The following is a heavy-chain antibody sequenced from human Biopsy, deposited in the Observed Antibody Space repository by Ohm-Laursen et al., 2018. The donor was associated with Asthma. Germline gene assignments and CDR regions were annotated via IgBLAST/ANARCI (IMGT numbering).Heavy chain of an antibody. CDR3: ARGVDRVTGLLDHFDS. CDR2: VYYSGST. D-gene: IGHD2-21*02. V-gene: IGHV4-61*08. CDR1: GGSINIGDYY. J-gene: IGHJ4*02. Sequence: SETLSLTCTVSGGSINIGDYYWSWIRQPPGKGLESIGHVYYSGSTNYNPSLKSRVTISIDASKNQFSLKLTSVTAADTAVYYCARGVDRVTGLLDHFDSWGQGTLVTVSS.